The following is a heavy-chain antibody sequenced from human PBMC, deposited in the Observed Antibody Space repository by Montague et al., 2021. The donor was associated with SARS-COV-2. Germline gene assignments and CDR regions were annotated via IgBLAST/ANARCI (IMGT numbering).Heavy chain of an antibody. CDR2: ISTSAYTT. CDR1: GFTFSNYD. V-gene: IGHV3-48*03. CDR3: TRDYRSIVGDGLEI. J-gene: IGHJ3*02. D-gene: IGHD3-16*02. Sequence: SLRLSCAASGFTFSNYDMNWVRQAPGKGPEWISYISTSAYTTSYAGSVKGRFTISRDNGKSSLFLQMNSLRVEDTAVYYCTRDYRSIVGDGLEIWGQGTKVTVSS.